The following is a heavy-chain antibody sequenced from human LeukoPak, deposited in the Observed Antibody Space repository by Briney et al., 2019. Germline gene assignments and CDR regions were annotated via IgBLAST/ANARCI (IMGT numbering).Heavy chain of an antibody. Sequence: SVKVSCKAFGGTFSSYAISWVRQAPGQGLEWMVGIIPIFGTANYAQKFQGRVTITADESTSTAYMELSSLRSEDTAVYYCARGAVGALYGMDVWGQGTTVTVSS. CDR2: IIPIFGTA. CDR1: GGTFSSYA. D-gene: IGHD6-19*01. V-gene: IGHV1-69*13. J-gene: IGHJ6*02. CDR3: ARGAVGALYGMDV.